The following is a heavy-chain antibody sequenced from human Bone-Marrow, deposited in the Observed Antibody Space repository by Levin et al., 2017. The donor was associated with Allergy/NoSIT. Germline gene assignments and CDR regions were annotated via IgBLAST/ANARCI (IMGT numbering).Heavy chain of an antibody. CDR2: IYTSGTT. CDR3: ARDPLVSYSSNFDAFDI. V-gene: IGHV4-61*02. D-gene: IGHD5-18*01. CDR1: GGSFSSGSFY. Sequence: SQTLSLTCSVSGGSFSSGSFYWSWLRQPAGKGLEYIGRIYTSGTTNYNPSLESRVTISIDTSKNQFSLNLTSVTAADTAVYYCARDPLVSYSSNFDAFDIWGQGTQVTVSS. J-gene: IGHJ3*02.